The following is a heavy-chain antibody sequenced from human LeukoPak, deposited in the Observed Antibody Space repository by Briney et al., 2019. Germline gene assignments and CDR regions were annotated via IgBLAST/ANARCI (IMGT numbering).Heavy chain of an antibody. V-gene: IGHV3-7*01. Sequence: GGSLRLSCAASGFTFSSYWMSWVRQAPGKGLEWVANIKQDGSEKYYVDSVKGRFTISRDNGKKSLFLQVNSLRVEDTAVYYCARDGRGGYLDYWGQGTLVTVSS. CDR1: GFTFSSYW. D-gene: IGHD3-16*01. CDR2: IKQDGSEK. J-gene: IGHJ4*02. CDR3: ARDGRGGYLDY.